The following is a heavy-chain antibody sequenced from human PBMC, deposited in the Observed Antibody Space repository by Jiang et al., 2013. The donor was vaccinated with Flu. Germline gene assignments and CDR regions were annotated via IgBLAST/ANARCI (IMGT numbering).Heavy chain of an antibody. D-gene: IGHD4-17*01. J-gene: IGHJ4*02. Sequence: ASGFTFSSYAMSWVRQAPGKGLEWVSAISGSGGSTYYADSVKGRFTISRDNSKNTLYLQMNSLRAEDTAVYYCAKDHSTVTTLCFDYWGQGTLVTVSS. CDR1: GFTFSSYA. CDR3: AKDHSTVTTLCFDY. V-gene: IGHV3-23*01. CDR2: ISGSGGST.